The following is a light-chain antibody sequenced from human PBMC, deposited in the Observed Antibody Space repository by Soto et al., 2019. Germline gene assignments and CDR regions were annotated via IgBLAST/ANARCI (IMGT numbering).Light chain of an antibody. CDR2: DVS. V-gene: IGLV2-14*03. Sequence: QSALTQPASVSDSPGQSITISCIGTSSDIGGFNHVSWHQQHPGKAPKLIIYDVSNRPSGVSNRFSGSKTGNTASLVISGLQAEDEADCYCSSYTSSSSYVFGSGTKLTVL. J-gene: IGLJ1*01. CDR3: SSYTSSSSYV. CDR1: SSDIGGFNH.